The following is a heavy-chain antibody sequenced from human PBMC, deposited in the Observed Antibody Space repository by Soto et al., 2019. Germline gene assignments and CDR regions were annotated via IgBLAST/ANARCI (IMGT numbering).Heavy chain of an antibody. CDR3: ARDPTYFYVTSGYYDH. CDR2: VTGTSGGT. CDR1: GFTFSNYA. J-gene: IGHJ4*02. V-gene: IGHV3-23*01. D-gene: IGHD3-22*01. Sequence: GGSLRLSCAVSGFTFSNYAMSWVRQTPGKGLEWVSTVTGTSGGTYYADSVKGRFTISRDNAKNTLYLQMNSLRAEDTAVYYCARDPTYFYVTSGYYDHWGQGT.